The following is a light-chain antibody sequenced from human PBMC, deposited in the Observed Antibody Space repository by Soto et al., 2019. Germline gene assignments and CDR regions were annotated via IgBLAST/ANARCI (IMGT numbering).Light chain of an antibody. CDR2: KVS. CDR3: SSFTRAYTFV. J-gene: IGLJ1*01. CDR1: SSDLGGYEF. V-gene: IGLV2-14*01. Sequence: QPALAQPAPVSGSPGQSIATSCTGTSSDLGGYEFVSWYQQHPGKAPKLLISKVSNRPSGVSDRFSGSKSGTTASLTISGLQAEDEAGYYCSSFTRAYTFVFGSGSKVTVL.